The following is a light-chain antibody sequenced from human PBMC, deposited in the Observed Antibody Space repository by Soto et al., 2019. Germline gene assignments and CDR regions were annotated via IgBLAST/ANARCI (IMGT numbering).Light chain of an antibody. CDR1: QSVNFN. CDR2: GAS. CDR3: QQRSNWLWT. J-gene: IGKJ1*01. V-gene: IGKV3-15*01. Sequence: EIVVTQSPATLSVSPGERATLSCRASQSVNFNLAWYQQKPGQAPRLLIYGASTRATGIPARFSGSGSGTEFALTISSLQSEDFAVYYCQQRSNWLWTFGQGTKVDIK.